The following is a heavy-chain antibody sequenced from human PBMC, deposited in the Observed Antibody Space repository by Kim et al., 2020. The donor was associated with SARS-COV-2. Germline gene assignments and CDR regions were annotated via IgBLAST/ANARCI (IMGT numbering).Heavy chain of an antibody. D-gene: IGHD6-13*01. CDR1: GYTFTSYG. CDR3: ARGPYSSSCFYYYYYGMDV. V-gene: IGHV1-18*01. Sequence: ASVKVSCKASGYTFTSYGISWVRQAPGQGLEWMGWISAYNGNTNYAQKLQGRVTMTTDTSTSTAYMELRSLRSDDTAVYYCARGPYSSSCFYYYYYGMDVWGQGTTVTVSS. CDR2: ISAYNGNT. J-gene: IGHJ6*02.